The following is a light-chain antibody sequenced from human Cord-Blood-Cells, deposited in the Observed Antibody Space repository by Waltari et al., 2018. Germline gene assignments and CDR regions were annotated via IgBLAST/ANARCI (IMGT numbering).Light chain of an antibody. V-gene: IGLV2-14*01. CDR1: SSAVGGYHH. Sequence: QSALTQPASVSGSPGQSITISCTGTSSAVGGYHHVSRYQQHPGKAPKLMIYEVSNRPSGVSNRFSGSKAGNTASLTISGLQAEDEADYYCSSYTSSSTLWVFGTGTKVTVL. CDR3: SSYTSSSTLWV. CDR2: EVS. J-gene: IGLJ1*01.